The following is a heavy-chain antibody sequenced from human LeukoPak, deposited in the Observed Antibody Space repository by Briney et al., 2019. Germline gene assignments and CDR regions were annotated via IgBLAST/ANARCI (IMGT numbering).Heavy chain of an antibody. CDR2: INPNSGGT. D-gene: IGHD1-26*01. Sequence: ASVKVSCKASGYTFTNYYINWVRQAPGQGLEWMGWINPNSGGTNYAQKFQGRVTMTRDTSISTAYMELSRLRSDDTAVYYCARDIVGATEDYWGQGTLVTVSS. J-gene: IGHJ4*02. CDR3: ARDIVGATEDY. CDR1: GYTFTNYY. V-gene: IGHV1-2*02.